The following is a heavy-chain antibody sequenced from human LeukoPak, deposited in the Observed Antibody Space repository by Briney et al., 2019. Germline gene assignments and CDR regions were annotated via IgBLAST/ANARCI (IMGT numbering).Heavy chain of an antibody. Sequence: ASVKVSCKASGYTFTNYAMNWVRQAPGQGLEWMGWIHPSTGNPTYAQGFTGRFVFSLDTSVSTTFLQISSLKAEDTAVYFCARAFQSLGGLSLPDYWGQGTLVTVSS. CDR2: IHPSTGNP. J-gene: IGHJ4*02. CDR3: ARAFQSLGGLSLPDY. V-gene: IGHV7-4-1*02. CDR1: GYTFTNYA. D-gene: IGHD3-16*02.